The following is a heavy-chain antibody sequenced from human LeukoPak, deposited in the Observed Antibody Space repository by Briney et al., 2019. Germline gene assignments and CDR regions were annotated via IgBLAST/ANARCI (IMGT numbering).Heavy chain of an antibody. CDR3: TFAQQLVLI. Sequence: SETPSLTCAVYGGTFSGYYWSWIRQPPGKGLEWIGEINHSGSTSYNPSLKSRVTISVDTSKNQFSLKLSSVTAADTAVYYCTFAQQLVLIWGQGTLVTVSS. V-gene: IGHV4-34*08. D-gene: IGHD6-13*01. J-gene: IGHJ4*02. CDR1: GGTFSGYY. CDR2: INHSGST.